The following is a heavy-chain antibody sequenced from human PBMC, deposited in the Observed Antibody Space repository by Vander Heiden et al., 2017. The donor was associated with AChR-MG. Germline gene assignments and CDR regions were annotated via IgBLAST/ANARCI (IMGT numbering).Heavy chain of an antibody. J-gene: IGHJ6*03. CDR2: ISYDGSNK. V-gene: IGHV3-30*18. CDR1: GFTFSSYG. CDR3: AKELLDYYYMDV. D-gene: IGHD3-3*01. Sequence: QVQLVESGGGVVQPGRSLRLSCAASGFTFSSYGMHWVRQAPGKGLEWVAVISYDGSNKYYADSVKGRFTISRDNSKNTLYLQMNSLRAEDTAVYYCAKELLDYYYMDVWGKGTTVTVSS.